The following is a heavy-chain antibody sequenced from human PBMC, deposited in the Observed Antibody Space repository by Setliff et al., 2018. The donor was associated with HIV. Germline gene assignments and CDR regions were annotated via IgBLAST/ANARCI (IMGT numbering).Heavy chain of an antibody. V-gene: IGHV4-4*02. CDR1: GGSISSSNW. D-gene: IGHD3-10*01. CDR3: ARRQSITMVRGATRGDFDY. J-gene: IGHJ4*02. Sequence: SETLSLTCAVSGGSISSSNWWSWVRQPPGKGLEWIGSIYYGGSTYSNPSLKSRVTISVDTSKNQFSLKLSSVTAADTAVYYCARRQSITMVRGATRGDFDYWGQGTLVTVSS. CDR2: IYYGGST.